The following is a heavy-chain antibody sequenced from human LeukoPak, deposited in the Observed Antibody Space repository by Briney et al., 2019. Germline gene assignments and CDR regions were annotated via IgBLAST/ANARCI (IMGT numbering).Heavy chain of an antibody. D-gene: IGHD3-16*02. CDR2: ISAYNGNT. CDR1: GYTFTSYG. J-gene: IGHJ5*02. CDR3: ARSYYDYVWGSYRPNWFDP. V-gene: IGHV1-18*01. Sequence: ASVKVSCKASGYTFTSYGISWAGQAPGQGLEWMGWISAYNGNTNYAQKFQGRVTMTTDTSTSTAYMELRSLRSDDTAVYYCARSYYDYVWGSYRPNWFDPWGQGTLVTVSS.